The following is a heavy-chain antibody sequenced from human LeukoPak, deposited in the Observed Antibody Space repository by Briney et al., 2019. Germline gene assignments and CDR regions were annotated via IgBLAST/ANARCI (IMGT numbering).Heavy chain of an antibody. D-gene: IGHD6-13*01. V-gene: IGHV4-30-4*01. Sequence: SETLSLTCTVSGGSISSGDYFWSWLRQPPGTGLEWIGYIYYSGSTYHNPSLKSRLTISLDTPKNQFSLKLSSVTAADTAVYYCARIGVSRAAAGRYTDAFDIWGQGTVVTVSS. J-gene: IGHJ3*02. CDR3: ARIGVSRAAAGRYTDAFDI. CDR1: GGSISSGDYF. CDR2: IYYSGST.